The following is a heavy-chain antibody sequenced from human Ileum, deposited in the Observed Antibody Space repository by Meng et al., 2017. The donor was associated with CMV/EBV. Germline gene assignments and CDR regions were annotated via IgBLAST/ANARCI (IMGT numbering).Heavy chain of an antibody. Sequence: GESLKISCAASGFTFSSYWMSWVRQAPGKGLEWVANIKQDGSEKYYVDSVKGRFTISRDNAENSLYLQMDSLRAEDTAVYYCARFSGGYDFWSGYYRFDYWGQGTLVTVSS. CDR1: GFTFSSYW. V-gene: IGHV3-7*01. J-gene: IGHJ4*02. D-gene: IGHD3-3*01. CDR2: IKQDGSEK. CDR3: ARFSGGYDFWSGYYRFDY.